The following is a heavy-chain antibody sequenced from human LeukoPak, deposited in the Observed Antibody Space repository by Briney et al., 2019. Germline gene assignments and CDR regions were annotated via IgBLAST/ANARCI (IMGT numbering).Heavy chain of an antibody. CDR3: ARRADWSLSPIDY. J-gene: IGHJ4*02. D-gene: IGHD3-9*01. Sequence: PGGSLRLSCAASGFTFSDYYMSWIRQAPGKGLEWVSYISSSGSTIYYADSVKGRFTISRDNAKNSLYLQMNSLRAEDTAVYYCARRADWSLSPIDYWGQGTLVTVSS. CDR2: ISSSGSTI. CDR1: GFTFSDYY. V-gene: IGHV3-11*01.